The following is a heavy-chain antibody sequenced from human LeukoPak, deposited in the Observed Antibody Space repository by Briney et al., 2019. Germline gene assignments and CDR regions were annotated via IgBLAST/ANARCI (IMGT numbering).Heavy chain of an antibody. CDR2: INPYSGAT. D-gene: IGHD3-22*01. V-gene: IGHV1-2*02. J-gene: IGHJ4*02. CDR1: GYTFTGYY. CDR3: ARGLVYYDSSLFDY. Sequence: ASVKVSCKASGYTFTGYYMHWVRQAPGQGLEWMGWINPYSGATNYAQKFQGRVTMTRDTSISTAYMDLRSLRSDDTAVYYCARGLVYYDSSLFDYWGQGTLVTVSS.